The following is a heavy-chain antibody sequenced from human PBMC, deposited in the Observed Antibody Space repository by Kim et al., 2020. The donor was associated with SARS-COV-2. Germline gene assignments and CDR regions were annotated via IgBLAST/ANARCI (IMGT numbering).Heavy chain of an antibody. CDR1: GYTFTSYA. D-gene: IGHD6-13*01. Sequence: ASVKVSCKASGYTFTSYAMNWVRQAPGQGLEWMGWINTNTGNPTYAQGFTGRFVFSLDTSVSTAYRQISSLKAEDTAVYYCASTSSWYGPYDFGMDVWGQGTTVTVSS. CDR3: ASTSSWYGPYDFGMDV. J-gene: IGHJ6*02. V-gene: IGHV7-4-1*02. CDR2: INTNTGNP.